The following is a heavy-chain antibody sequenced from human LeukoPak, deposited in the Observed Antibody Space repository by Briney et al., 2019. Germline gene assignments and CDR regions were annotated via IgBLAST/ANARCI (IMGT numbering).Heavy chain of an antibody. CDR2: IIPIFGTA. V-gene: IGHV1-69*13. D-gene: IGHD5-24*01. CDR3: ARVRGDGYNQKDFDY. Sequence: AASVKVSCKASGGTFSSYAISWVRQAPGQGLEWMGGIIPIFGTANYAQKFQGRVTITADESTSTAYMELSSLRSEDTAVYYCARVRGDGYNQKDFDYWGQGTLVTASS. CDR1: GGTFSSYA. J-gene: IGHJ4*02.